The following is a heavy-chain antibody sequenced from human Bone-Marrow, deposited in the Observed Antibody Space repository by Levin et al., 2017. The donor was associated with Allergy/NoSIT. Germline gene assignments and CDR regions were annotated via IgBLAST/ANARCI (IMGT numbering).Heavy chain of an antibody. Sequence: PGASVKVSCKASGGTFSNNGISWVRQAPGQGLEWVGGISPIFGTPKYAQKFEGRVTITADESTSTAYIEVSGLRSEDTAIYYCASEMGPTRVWGPPLDHWGQGSLVTVSA. CDR1: GGTFSNNG. CDR2: ISPIFGTP. V-gene: IGHV1-69*13. CDR3: ASEMGPTRVWGPPLDH. D-gene: IGHD3-16*01. J-gene: IGHJ4*02.